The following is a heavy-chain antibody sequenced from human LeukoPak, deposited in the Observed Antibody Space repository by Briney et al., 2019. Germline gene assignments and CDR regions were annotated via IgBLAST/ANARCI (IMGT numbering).Heavy chain of an antibody. J-gene: IGHJ6*02. CDR1: GGSISSYY. Sequence: ASETLSLTCTVSGGSISSYYWSWIRQPPGKGLEWIGHIYYSGSTNYNPSLKSRVTISIDTSKNQFSLKLSSVTAADTAVYYCARELSVPSSSSRYYGMDVWGQGTTVTVSS. D-gene: IGHD6-6*01. V-gene: IGHV4-59*01. CDR2: IYYSGST. CDR3: ARELSVPSSSSRYYGMDV.